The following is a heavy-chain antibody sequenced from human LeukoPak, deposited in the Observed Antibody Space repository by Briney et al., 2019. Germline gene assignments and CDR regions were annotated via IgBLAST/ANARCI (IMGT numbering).Heavy chain of an antibody. CDR2: ISYDGSNK. CDR3: AKDRRYGEGGAFDY. V-gene: IGHV3-30*18. CDR1: GFTFSSYS. J-gene: IGHJ4*02. D-gene: IGHD4-17*01. Sequence: GGSLRLSCAASGFTFSSYSMHWVCQAPGKGLEWVAVISYDGSNKYYADSVKGRFTISRDNSKNTLYLQMNSLRAEDTALYYCAKDRRYGEGGAFDYWGQGTLVTVSS.